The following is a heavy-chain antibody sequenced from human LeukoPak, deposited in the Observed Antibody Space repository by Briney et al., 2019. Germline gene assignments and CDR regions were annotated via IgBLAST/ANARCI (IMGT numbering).Heavy chain of an antibody. J-gene: IGHJ4*02. Sequence: PGGTLRLSCAGSGITFSRYDLSWVRQAPGKGLEWVSVISGTGSDTYYADSVKGRFTISRDNSKNTLYLQMNSLRAEDTAVYYCAKELVRGSWGLALEYWGQGTLVTVSS. D-gene: IGHD3-16*01. CDR1: GITFSRYD. V-gene: IGHV3-23*01. CDR3: AKELVRGSWGLALEY. CDR2: ISGTGSDT.